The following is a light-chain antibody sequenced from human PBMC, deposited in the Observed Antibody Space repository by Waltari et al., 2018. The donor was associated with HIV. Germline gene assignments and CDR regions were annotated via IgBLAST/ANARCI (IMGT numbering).Light chain of an antibody. CDR3: QQRSDWLDT. CDR2: DAS. CDR1: QSVSSY. Sequence: EIVLTQSPATLSLPPGERATLSCRASQSVSSYLAWYQQKPGQAPRLLIYDASNRASGIPARFSGSGSGTDFTLTISSLEPEDFAVYYCQQRSDWLDTFGQGTKVEIK. V-gene: IGKV3-11*01. J-gene: IGKJ2*01.